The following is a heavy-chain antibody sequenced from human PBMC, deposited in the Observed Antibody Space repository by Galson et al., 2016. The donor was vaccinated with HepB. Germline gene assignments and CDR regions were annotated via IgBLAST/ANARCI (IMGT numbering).Heavy chain of an antibody. Sequence: SLRLSCAASEFTFGSYTMHWVRQAPGKGLEWVALISDEGRRKYYADPVRGRFAISRDNSKNTLYLELHSLTAEDTAVYYCARQWGGSSDFWSGYHFFDPWGQGTLVTVSA. CDR1: EFTFGSYT. CDR2: ISDEGRRK. J-gene: IGHJ5*02. D-gene: IGHD3-3*01. CDR3: ARQWGGSSDFWSGYHFFDP. V-gene: IGHV3-30*09.